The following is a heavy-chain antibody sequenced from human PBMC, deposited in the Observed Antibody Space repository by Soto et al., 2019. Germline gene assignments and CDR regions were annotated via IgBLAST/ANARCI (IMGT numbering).Heavy chain of an antibody. V-gene: IGHV4-4*02. Sequence: SETLSLTCAVSGGSISTSNWWSWVRQPPGKGLEWIGEVYRTGSTNYNPSLESRLTISVDKSKNQFSLKLTSVTAADTAVYYCARARATIAAAAIFDCWGQGTLVTVSA. D-gene: IGHD6-13*01. CDR3: ARARATIAAAAIFDC. J-gene: IGHJ4*02. CDR2: VYRTGST. CDR1: GGSISTSNW.